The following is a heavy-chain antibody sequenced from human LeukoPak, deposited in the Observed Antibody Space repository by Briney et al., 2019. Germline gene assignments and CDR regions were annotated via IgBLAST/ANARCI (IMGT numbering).Heavy chain of an antibody. Sequence: SETLSLTCTVSGGSISSTSYYWGWIRQPPGKGLEWIGSIYFSGSTYYNPSLKSRVTISVDRSKNQFSLKLSSVTAADTAVYYCARLPSDYVYWFDPWGQGTLVTVS. J-gene: IGHJ5*02. D-gene: IGHD4-17*01. CDR1: GGSISSTSYY. CDR3: ARLPSDYVYWFDP. CDR2: IYFSGST. V-gene: IGHV4-39*01.